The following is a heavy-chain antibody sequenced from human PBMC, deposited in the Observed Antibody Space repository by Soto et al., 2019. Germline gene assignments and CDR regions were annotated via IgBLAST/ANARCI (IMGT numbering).Heavy chain of an antibody. CDR2: INHSGST. V-gene: IGHV4-34*01. Sequence: SETLSLTCAVYGGSFSGYYWSWIRQPPGKGLEWIGEINHSGSTNYNPSLKSRVTLSVDTSKNQFSLNLSSVTAADTAVYYCARGGIAAAGTGYYYMDVWGKGTTVTVSS. J-gene: IGHJ6*03. CDR3: ARGGIAAAGTGYYYMDV. CDR1: GGSFSGYY. D-gene: IGHD6-13*01.